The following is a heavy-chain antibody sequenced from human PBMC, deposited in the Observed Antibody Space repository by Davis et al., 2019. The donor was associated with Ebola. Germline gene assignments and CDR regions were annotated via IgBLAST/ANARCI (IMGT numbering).Heavy chain of an antibody. V-gene: IGHV4-34*01. CDR3: ASWGRYYYGSGDYYYYGMDV. CDR2: INHSGST. Sequence: SETLSLTCAVYGGSFSGYYWSWIRQPPGKGLEWIGEINHSGSTNYNPSLKSRVTISVDTSKNQFSLKLSSVTAADTAVYYCASWGRYYYGSGDYYYYGMDVWGQGTTVTVSS. D-gene: IGHD3-10*01. J-gene: IGHJ6*02. CDR1: GGSFSGYY.